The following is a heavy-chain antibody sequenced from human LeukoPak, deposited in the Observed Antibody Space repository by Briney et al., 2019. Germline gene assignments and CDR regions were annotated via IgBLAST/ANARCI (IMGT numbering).Heavy chain of an antibody. CDR3: ARDLEQQLVIELDAFDI. Sequence: ASVKVSCKASGYTFTGYYMHWVRQAPGQGLEWMGWINPNNGNTNYAQKLQGRVTMTTDTSTSTAYMELRSLRSDDTAVYYCARDLEQQLVIELDAFDIWGQGTMVTVSS. CDR2: INPNNGNT. D-gene: IGHD6-13*01. V-gene: IGHV1-18*04. J-gene: IGHJ3*02. CDR1: GYTFTGYY.